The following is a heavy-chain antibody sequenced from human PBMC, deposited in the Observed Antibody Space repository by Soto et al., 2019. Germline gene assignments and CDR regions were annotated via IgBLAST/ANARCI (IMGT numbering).Heavy chain of an antibody. D-gene: IGHD3-22*01. CDR3: ARVLAPYDSSGYYDY. V-gene: IGHV1-3*01. J-gene: IGHJ4*02. Sequence: VSVKVSCKASGYTFTSYAMHWVRQAPGQRLEWMGWINAGNGNTKYSQKFQGRVTITRDTSASTAYMELSSLRSEDTAVYYCARVLAPYDSSGYYDYWGQGTLVTVSS. CDR1: GYTFTSYA. CDR2: INAGNGNT.